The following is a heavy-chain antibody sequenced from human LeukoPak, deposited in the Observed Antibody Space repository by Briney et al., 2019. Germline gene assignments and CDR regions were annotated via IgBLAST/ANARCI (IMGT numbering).Heavy chain of an antibody. J-gene: IGHJ4*02. Sequence: SVKVSCKASGGTFSSYAISWVRQAPGQGLEWMGGIIPIFGTANYAQKFQGRVTITTDESTSTAYMELSSLRSEDTAIYYCVRTPPNWGFDYWGQGTLVTVSS. CDR3: VRTPPNWGFDY. V-gene: IGHV1-69*05. CDR1: GGTFSSYA. D-gene: IGHD7-27*01. CDR2: IIPIFGTA.